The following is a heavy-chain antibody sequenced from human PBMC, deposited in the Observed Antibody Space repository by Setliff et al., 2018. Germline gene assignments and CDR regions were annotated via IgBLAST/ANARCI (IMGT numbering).Heavy chain of an antibody. Sequence: SETLSLTCTVSGGSVSSSSYYWGWIRQPPGKGLEWIGSIYYSGSTYYNPSLKSRVTISVDTSKNQFSLKLSSVTAADTAVYYCARDEFLEGSYYYYYYMDVWGKGTKVTVSS. CDR3: ARDEFLEGSYYYYYYMDV. CDR2: IYYSGST. J-gene: IGHJ6*03. D-gene: IGHD3-3*01. CDR1: GGSVSSSSYY. V-gene: IGHV4-39*02.